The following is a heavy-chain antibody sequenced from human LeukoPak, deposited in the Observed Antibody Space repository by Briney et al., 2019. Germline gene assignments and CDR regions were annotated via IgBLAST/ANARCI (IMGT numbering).Heavy chain of an antibody. CDR2: IRSSSSYI. Sequence: GGSLRLSCAASGFTFSSYSMNWVRQAPGKGLEWVSSIRSSSSYIYYADSVKGRFTISRDNAKNSLYLQMNSLRAEDTAVYYCASAIQLGYSSSWAFDYWGQGTLVTVSS. V-gene: IGHV3-21*01. CDR1: GFTFSSYS. CDR3: ASAIQLGYSSSWAFDY. J-gene: IGHJ4*02. D-gene: IGHD6-13*01.